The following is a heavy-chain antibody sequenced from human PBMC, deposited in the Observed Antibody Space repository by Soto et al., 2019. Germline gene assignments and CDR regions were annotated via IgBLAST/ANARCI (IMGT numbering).Heavy chain of an antibody. V-gene: IGHV1-69*05. CDR2: ISPIFGAA. Sequence: ASVKVSCKASGYTFSSHGTTWLRQAPGQGLEWMGGISPIFGAANYAQKFQGRVTMTTDKSTSTVYMELSSLRSEDTAVYYCARASSVGQLEGQFDYWGQGTLVTVSS. CDR3: ARASSVGQLEGQFDY. CDR1: GYTFSSHG. J-gene: IGHJ4*02. D-gene: IGHD1-1*01.